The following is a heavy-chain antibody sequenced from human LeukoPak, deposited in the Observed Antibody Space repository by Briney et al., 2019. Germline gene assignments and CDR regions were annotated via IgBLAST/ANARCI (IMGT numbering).Heavy chain of an antibody. CDR2: INHSGST. V-gene: IGHV4-34*01. CDR3: ARRKRSGCSSTSCLLNWFDP. J-gene: IGHJ5*02. Sequence: SDTVSLICAVYGGSFSGYYWSWLRQPPGKGLEWIGEINHSGSTNYNPSLKSRVTISVDTSKNQFSLKLSSVTAADTAVYYCARRKRSGCSSTSCLLNWFDPWGQGTLVTVSS. D-gene: IGHD2-2*01. CDR1: GGSFSGYY.